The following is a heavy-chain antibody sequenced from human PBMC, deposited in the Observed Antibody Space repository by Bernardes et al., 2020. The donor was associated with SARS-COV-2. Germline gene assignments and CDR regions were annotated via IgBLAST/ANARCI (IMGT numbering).Heavy chain of an antibody. CDR1: GFTFSSYW. J-gene: IGHJ4*02. D-gene: IGHD2-21*02. CDR3: AREIIVVVTAIDY. Sequence: GSLRLSCAASGFTFSSYWMHWVRQAPGKGLVWVSRINSDGSSTSYADSVKGRFTISRDNAKNTLYLQMNSLRAEDTAVYYCAREIIVVVTAIDYWGQGALVTVSS. CDR2: INSDGSST. V-gene: IGHV3-74*01.